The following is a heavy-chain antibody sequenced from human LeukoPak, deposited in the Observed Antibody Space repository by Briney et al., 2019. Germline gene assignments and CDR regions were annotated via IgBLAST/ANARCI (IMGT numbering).Heavy chain of an antibody. V-gene: IGHV3-23*01. Sequence: PGGSLRLSCAASGFTFSSYTLQWVRQAPGKGLEWVSTISGSGGSTHYADSAKGRFTISRDNSKNTLYLQMNSLRAGDTAVYYCAKDRRTDYRGAWYWGQGTLVSVSS. CDR2: ISGSGGST. CDR1: GFTFSSYT. J-gene: IGHJ4*02. CDR3: AKDRRTDYRGAWY. D-gene: IGHD6-19*01.